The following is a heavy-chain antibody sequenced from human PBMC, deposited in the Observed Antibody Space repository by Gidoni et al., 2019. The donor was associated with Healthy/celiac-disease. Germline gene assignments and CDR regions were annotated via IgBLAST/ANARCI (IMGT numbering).Heavy chain of an antibody. CDR1: VFTFDDYA. CDR3: AKAPMYSGSYRYYFDY. V-gene: IGHV3-9*01. D-gene: IGHD1-26*01. Sequence: EVQLVASGGGLVQPGRYLRLSCAASVFTFDDYAMHWVRQAPGKGLEWVSGISWNSGSIGYADSVKGRFTISRDNAKNSLYLQMNSLRAEDTALYYCAKAPMYSGSYRYYFDYWGQGTLVTVSS. J-gene: IGHJ4*02. CDR2: ISWNSGSI.